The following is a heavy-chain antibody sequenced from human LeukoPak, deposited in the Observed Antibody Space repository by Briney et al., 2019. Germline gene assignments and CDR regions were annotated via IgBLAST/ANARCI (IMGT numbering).Heavy chain of an antibody. J-gene: IGHJ4*02. V-gene: IGHV3-13*04. CDR2: IGTAGDT. Sequence: PGGSLRLSCAASGFTFSTYDMHWVRQVIGKGLEWVSAIGTAGDTHYLGSVKGRFTISRENAKNSLYLHMNSLRAGDTAVYYCVRDASWGQGTLVTVSS. CDR3: VRDAS. CDR1: GFTFSTYD.